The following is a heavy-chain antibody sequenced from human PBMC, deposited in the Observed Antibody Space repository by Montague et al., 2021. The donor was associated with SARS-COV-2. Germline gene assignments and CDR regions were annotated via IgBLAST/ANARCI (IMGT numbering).Heavy chain of an antibody. CDR2: IKQDGSEK. CDR3: ASDLGAVVVAAIKYYYYGMDF. D-gene: IGHD2-15*01. Sequence: SLRLSCAASGFTFSSYWMSWVRQAPGKGLEWVANIKQDGSEKYYVDSVKGRFTISRDNAKNSLYLQMNSLRAEDTAVYYCASDLGAVVVAAIKYYYYGMDFWGQGTTVTVSS. J-gene: IGHJ6*02. V-gene: IGHV3-7*03. CDR1: GFTFSSYW.